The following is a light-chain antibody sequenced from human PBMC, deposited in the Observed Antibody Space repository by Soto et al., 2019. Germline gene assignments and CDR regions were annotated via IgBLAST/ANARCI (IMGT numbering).Light chain of an antibody. CDR1: QSISSW. CDR3: QQYNSYPIT. V-gene: IGKV1D-16*01. Sequence: IHRTHSPSTLSASVGEIVTITFRASQSISSWLAWHQQKPGKAPKSLIYAASSLQSGVPSKFSGSGSGTDFTLTISSLQPEDFATYYCQQYNSYPITFGQGTRLEIK. J-gene: IGKJ5*01. CDR2: AAS.